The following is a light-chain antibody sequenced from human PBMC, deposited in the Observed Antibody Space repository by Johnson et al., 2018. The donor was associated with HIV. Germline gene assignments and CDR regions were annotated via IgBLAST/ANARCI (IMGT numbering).Light chain of an antibody. Sequence: QSVLTQPPSVSAAPGQKVTISCSGSSSNIGNNYVSWYQQLPGTAPKLLIYENNKRPSGIPDRFSGSKSGTSATLGVTGLPTGDEADYFCGTWDSSLSAGCVFGTGTKVTFL. CDR3: GTWDSSLSAGCV. CDR1: SSNIGNNY. V-gene: IGLV1-51*02. J-gene: IGLJ1*01. CDR2: ENN.